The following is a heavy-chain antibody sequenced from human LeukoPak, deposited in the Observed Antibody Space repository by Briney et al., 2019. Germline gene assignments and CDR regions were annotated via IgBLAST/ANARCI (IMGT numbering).Heavy chain of an antibody. J-gene: IGHJ4*02. Sequence: ASVKVSCKASGYTFTSYDINWVRQATGQGLEWMGWMNPNSGNTGYAQKFQGRVTMTRNTSISTAYMELSSLRSEDTAVYYCALPDSSSRYGYFDYWGQGTLVTVSS. CDR3: ALPDSSSRYGYFDY. CDR2: MNPNSGNT. CDR1: GYTFTSYD. V-gene: IGHV1-8*01. D-gene: IGHD6-13*01.